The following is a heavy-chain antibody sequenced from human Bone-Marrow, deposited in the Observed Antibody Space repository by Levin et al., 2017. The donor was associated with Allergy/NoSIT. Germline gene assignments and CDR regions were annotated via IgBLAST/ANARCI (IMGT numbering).Heavy chain of an antibody. V-gene: IGHV4-39*07. CDR1: GGSISSSSYY. J-gene: IGHJ4*02. D-gene: IGHD3-3*01. Sequence: PSETLSLTCTVSGGSISSSSYYWGWIRQPPGKGLEWIGSIYYSGSTYYNPSLKSRVTISVDTSKNQFSLKLSSVTAADTAVYYCARVGFLEWLSGWGYWGQGTLVTVSS. CDR3: ARVGFLEWLSGWGY. CDR2: IYYSGST.